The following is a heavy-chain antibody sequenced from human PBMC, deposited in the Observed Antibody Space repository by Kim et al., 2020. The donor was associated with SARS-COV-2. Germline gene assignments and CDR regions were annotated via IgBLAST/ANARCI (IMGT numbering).Heavy chain of an antibody. CDR3: ARAIYEPSITIFGVDMDV. CDR2: IYYSGST. J-gene: IGHJ6*02. D-gene: IGHD3-3*01. Sequence: SETLSLTCTVSGGSISSGGYYWSWTRQHPGKGLEWIGYIYYSGSTYYNPSLTSRVTISVDTAKNKFSRKLSSVTAADTAVYYCARAIYEPSITIFGVDMDVWGQGTTVTVTS. V-gene: IGHV4-31*03. CDR1: GGSISSGGYY.